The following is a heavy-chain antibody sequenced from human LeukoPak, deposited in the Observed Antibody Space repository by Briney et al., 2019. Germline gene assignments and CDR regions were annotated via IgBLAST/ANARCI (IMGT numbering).Heavy chain of an antibody. V-gene: IGHV4-59*12. J-gene: IGHJ4*02. Sequence: PSETLSLTCAVSGGSISSYYWSWIRQPPGKGLEWIGYIYYSGSTNYNPSLKSRVTISVDTSKNHFSLQLNSVTPEDTAVYYCARDFDYWGQGTLVTVSS. CDR1: GGSISSYY. CDR3: ARDFDY. CDR2: IYYSGST.